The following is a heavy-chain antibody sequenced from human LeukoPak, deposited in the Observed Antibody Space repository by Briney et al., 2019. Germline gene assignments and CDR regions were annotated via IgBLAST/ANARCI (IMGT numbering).Heavy chain of an antibody. CDR3: ARDGIAARPYYYYGMDV. Sequence: PGGSLRLSCAASGFTVSSNYMSWVRQAPGKGLEWVSVIYSGGSTYYADSVKGRFTISRDNSKNTLYLQMNSLRAEDTAVYYCARDGIAARPYYYYGMDVWGQGTTVTVSS. D-gene: IGHD6-6*01. J-gene: IGHJ6*02. V-gene: IGHV3-66*01. CDR1: GFTVSSNY. CDR2: IYSGGST.